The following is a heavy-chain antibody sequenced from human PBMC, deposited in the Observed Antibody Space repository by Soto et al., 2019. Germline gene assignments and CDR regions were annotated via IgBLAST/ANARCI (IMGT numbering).Heavy chain of an antibody. CDR3: ARGYCVSTSCSHFDY. CDR2: IYYSGST. CDR1: GGSISSYY. Sequence: SETLSLTCTVSGGSISSYYWSWIRQPPGKGLEWIGYIYYSGSTNYNPSLKSRVTISVDTSKNQFSLKLSSMTAADTAVYYCARGYCVSTSCSHFDYWGQGGLVTV. D-gene: IGHD2-2*01. V-gene: IGHV4-59*08. J-gene: IGHJ4*02.